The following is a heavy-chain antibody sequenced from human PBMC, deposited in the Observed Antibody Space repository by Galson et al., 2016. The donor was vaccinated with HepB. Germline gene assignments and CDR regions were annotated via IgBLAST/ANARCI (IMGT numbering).Heavy chain of an antibody. CDR1: GFTFSSYA. J-gene: IGHJ4*02. D-gene: IGHD2-2*01. CDR3: AKDLDIVVVPSAIDY. Sequence: SLRLSCAASGFTFSSYAMSWVRQAPGKGLERVSAISGSGGSTYYADSVKGRFTISRDNSKNTVYLQMNSLRVEDTAVYYCAKDLDIVVVPSAIDYWGQGTLVTVSS. V-gene: IGHV3-23*01. CDR2: ISGSGGST.